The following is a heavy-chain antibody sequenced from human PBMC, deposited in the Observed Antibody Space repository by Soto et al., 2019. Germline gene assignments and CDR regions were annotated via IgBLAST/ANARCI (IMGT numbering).Heavy chain of an antibody. CDR3: ARFGSSSWNWFDP. CDR2: IYYTGSA. J-gene: IGHJ5*02. Sequence: QVQLQESGPGLVKPSQTLSLPCTVSGGSISSGGYYWSWIRQHPGKGLEWIGYIYYTGSAYYNPSPESRVTRSVDTSKNQLSVTLSSVTAAGTAVYYWARFGSSSWNWFDPWGQGALVTVSS. V-gene: IGHV4-31*03. CDR1: GGSISSGGYY. D-gene: IGHD6-6*01.